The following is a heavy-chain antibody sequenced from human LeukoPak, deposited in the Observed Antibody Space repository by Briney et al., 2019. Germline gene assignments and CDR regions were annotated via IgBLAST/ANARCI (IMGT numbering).Heavy chain of an antibody. J-gene: IGHJ6*02. CDR3: ARDPGGDGYNYYYYYGMDV. D-gene: IGHD5-24*01. CDR2: IYYSGST. CDR1: GGSISSSSYY. V-gene: IGHV4-39*07. Sequence: SETLSLTCTVSGGSISSSSYYWGWIRQPPGKGLEWIGSIYYSGSTYYNPSLKSRVTISVDTSKNQFSLKLSSVTATDTAVYYCARDPGGDGYNYYYYYGMDVWAKGPRSPSP.